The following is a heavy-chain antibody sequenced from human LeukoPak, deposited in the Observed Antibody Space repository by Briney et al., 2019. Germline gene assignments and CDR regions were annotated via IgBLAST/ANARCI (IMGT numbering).Heavy chain of an antibody. CDR2: INSDGSST. CDR1: GFTFSSYW. Sequence: GGSLRLACAASGFTFSSYWMHWVRQAPGKGLVWVSRINSDGSSTSYADSVKGRFTISRDNAKNTLYLQMNSLRAEDTAVYYCARENYGSGSAEYDYWGQGTLVTVSS. V-gene: IGHV3-74*01. D-gene: IGHD3-10*01. J-gene: IGHJ4*02. CDR3: ARENYGSGSAEYDY.